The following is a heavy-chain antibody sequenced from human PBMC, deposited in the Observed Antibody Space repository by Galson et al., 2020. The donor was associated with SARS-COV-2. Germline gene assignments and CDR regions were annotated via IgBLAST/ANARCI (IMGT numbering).Heavy chain of an antibody. V-gene: IGHV3-13*01. D-gene: IGHD3-10*01. CDR1: GFTFANYD. J-gene: IGHJ4*02. CDR3: ARARPYYYGSGSFSYFDY. Sequence: TGGSLRLSCAASGFTFANYDMHWVRQATGKGLEWVSVIDIAGDTYYPDSVKGRFTISRESATNSLYLQMNSLRAGDTAVYYCARARPYYYGSGSFSYFDYWGQGTLVTVSS. CDR2: IDIAGDT.